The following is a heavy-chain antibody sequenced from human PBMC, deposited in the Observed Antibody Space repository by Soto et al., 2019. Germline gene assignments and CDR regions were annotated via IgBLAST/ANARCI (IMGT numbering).Heavy chain of an antibody. V-gene: IGHV4-31*03. Sequence: QVQPQESGPGLVKPSQTLSLTCTVSGASISIGGYFWSWIRQHPGKGLEWIGHIYYNGSTYYNPSLKSRFTISVDTSKNEFSLRLTSVTAADTAVYFCATDEYFGSEIDFYYYAMDVWGQGTTVTVSS. J-gene: IGHJ6*02. CDR1: GASISIGGYF. D-gene: IGHD3-10*01. CDR3: ATDEYFGSEIDFYYYAMDV. CDR2: IYYNGST.